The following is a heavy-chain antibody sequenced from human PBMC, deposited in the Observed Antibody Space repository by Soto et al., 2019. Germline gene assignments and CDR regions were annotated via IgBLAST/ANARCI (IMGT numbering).Heavy chain of an antibody. CDR2: IIPIFGTA. V-gene: IGHV1-69*13. Sequence: GASAKVSCKASGGTFSSYAISWVRQAPGQGLEWMGGIIPIFGTANYAQKFQGRVTITADESTSTAYMELSSLRSEDTAVYYCARGGSSGYHDAFDIWGQGTMVTVSS. J-gene: IGHJ3*02. CDR1: GGTFSSYA. CDR3: ARGGSSGYHDAFDI. D-gene: IGHD3-22*01.